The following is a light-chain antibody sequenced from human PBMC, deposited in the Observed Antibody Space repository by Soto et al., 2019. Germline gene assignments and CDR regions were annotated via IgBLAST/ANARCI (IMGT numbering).Light chain of an antibody. CDR1: QSVLDSSNNKNY. Sequence: DIVMTQSPDSLAVSLGERATINCKSSQSVLDSSNNKNYLVWYQQKQGQPTKLLIYWASTRESGVPDRYSGSGSGTDFTLTISSLEAEDVAVYFCQQYYSTPPYTFGQGTKLEIK. V-gene: IGKV4-1*01. CDR3: QQYYSTPPYT. CDR2: WAS. J-gene: IGKJ2*01.